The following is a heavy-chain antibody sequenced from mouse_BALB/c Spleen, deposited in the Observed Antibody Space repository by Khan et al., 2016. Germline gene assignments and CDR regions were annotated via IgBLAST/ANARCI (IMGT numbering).Heavy chain of an antibody. CDR3: ARCDLLPHYFLY. J-gene: IGHJ2*01. CDR1: GYSITSDYA. V-gene: IGHV3-2*02. Sequence: QLEESGPGLVKPSQSLSLTCTVTGYSITSDYAWHWIRQFPGNKLEWMGYISYCGSTSYNPSLKSRISITRDTSKNQFFLQLNSVTTEDTATXYCARCDLLPHYFLYRCQGTTLTVSS. CDR2: ISYCGST. D-gene: IGHD1-1*01.